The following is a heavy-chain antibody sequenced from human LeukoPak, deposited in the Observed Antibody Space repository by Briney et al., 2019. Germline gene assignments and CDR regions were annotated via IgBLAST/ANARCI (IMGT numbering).Heavy chain of an antibody. CDR1: GFTFSSYS. V-gene: IGHV3-21*01. D-gene: IGHD6-13*01. CDR2: ISSSSSYI. CDR3: ASDSSSWYFADDY. J-gene: IGHJ4*02. Sequence: GGSLRLSCAASGFTFSSYSMNWVRQAPGKGLEWVSSISSSSSYIYYADSVKGRFTISRDNAKNSLYLQMNSLRAEDTAVYYCASDSSSWYFADDYWGQGTLVTVSS.